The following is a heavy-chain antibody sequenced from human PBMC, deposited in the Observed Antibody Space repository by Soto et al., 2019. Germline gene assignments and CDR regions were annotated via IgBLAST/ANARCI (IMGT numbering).Heavy chain of an antibody. CDR1: GFTFSSYA. V-gene: IGHV3-23*01. D-gene: IGHD3-10*01. CDR3: AKDQPAGVRGGRFWAFDI. J-gene: IGHJ3*02. CDR2: ISGSGGST. Sequence: EVQLLESGGGLVQPGGSPRLSCAASGFTFSSYAMSWVRQAPGKGLEWVSAISGSGGSTYYADSVKGRFTISRDNSKNTLYLQMNSLRAEDTAVYYCAKDQPAGVRGGRFWAFDIWGQGTMVTVSS.